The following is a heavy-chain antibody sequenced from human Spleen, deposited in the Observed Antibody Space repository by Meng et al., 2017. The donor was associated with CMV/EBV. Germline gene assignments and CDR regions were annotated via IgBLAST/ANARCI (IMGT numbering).Heavy chain of an antibody. CDR1: GFCFSIHE. V-gene: IGHV3-48*03. Sequence: GESLKISCAASGFCFSIHEFNWVRQAPGKGPEWISYISTSGSPIYYADSVKGRFTISRDNAKNSLHLQMNSLRVEDTALYYCARIDISSWHIDYWGQGTLVTVSS. CDR2: ISTSGSPI. J-gene: IGHJ4*02. D-gene: IGHD6-13*01. CDR3: ARIDISSWHIDY.